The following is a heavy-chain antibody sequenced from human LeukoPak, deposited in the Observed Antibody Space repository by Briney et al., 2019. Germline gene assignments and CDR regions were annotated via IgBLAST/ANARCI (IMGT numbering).Heavy chain of an antibody. V-gene: IGHV5-51*01. CDR3: ARAQYFDWFRDY. CDR2: TYPGDSDT. CDR1: GYRYTSYW. J-gene: IGHJ4*02. Sequence: GESLKISCKGSGYRYTSYWIGWVRQMPGKGLEWMGITYPGDSDTRYSPSFQGQVTISADKSISTAYLQWSSLKASDTAMYYCARAQYFDWFRDYWGQGALVTVSS. D-gene: IGHD3-9*01.